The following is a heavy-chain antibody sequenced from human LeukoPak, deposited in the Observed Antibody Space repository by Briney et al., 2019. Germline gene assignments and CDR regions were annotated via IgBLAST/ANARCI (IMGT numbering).Heavy chain of an antibody. V-gene: IGHV3-11*01. D-gene: IGHD6-6*01. CDR3: ARFGAAGYSSSSGDY. CDR2: ISNSGSTI. CDR1: GFTFSDYY. J-gene: IGHJ4*02. Sequence: GGSLRLSCAASGFTFSDYYMSWIRQAPGKGLEWVSYISNSGSTIYNAASVKGRFTNSRDNAKNSLYLQINSLGAEDTGGYYCARFGAAGYSSSSGDYWGQGTLVSVSS.